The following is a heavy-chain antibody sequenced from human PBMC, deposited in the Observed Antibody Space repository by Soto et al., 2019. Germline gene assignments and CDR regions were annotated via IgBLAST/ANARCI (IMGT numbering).Heavy chain of an antibody. J-gene: IGHJ6*02. Sequence: LSLTCTVSGGSISSGDYYWSWIRQPPGKGLEWIGYIYYSGSTFYNPSLKSRVTISVDTSKNQFSLQLRSVTAADTAVYYCAKEPVSITIFGVSGMEVWGQGTTVTVSS. CDR1: GGSISSGDYY. V-gene: IGHV4-30-4*01. CDR3: AKEPVSITIFGVSGMEV. CDR2: IYYSGST. D-gene: IGHD3-3*01.